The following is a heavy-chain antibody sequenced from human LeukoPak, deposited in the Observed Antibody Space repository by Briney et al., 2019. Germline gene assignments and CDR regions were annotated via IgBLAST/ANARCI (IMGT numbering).Heavy chain of an antibody. CDR2: MNPNSGNT. D-gene: IGHD5-18*01. V-gene: IGHV1-8*01. J-gene: IGHJ4*02. CDR1: GYTFTSYD. Sequence: GASVKVSCKASGYTFTSYDINWVRQATGQGLEWMGWMNPNSGNTGYAQKFRGRVTMTRNTSISTAYMELSSLRSEDTAVYYCARIQYRGYSYAPLGYWGQGTLVTVSS. CDR3: ARIQYRGYSYAPLGY.